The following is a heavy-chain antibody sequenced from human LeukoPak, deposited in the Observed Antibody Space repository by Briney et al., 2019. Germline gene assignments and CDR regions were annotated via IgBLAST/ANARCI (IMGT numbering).Heavy chain of an antibody. CDR1: GFTFSSYA. V-gene: IGHV3-23*01. J-gene: IGHJ3*02. Sequence: GGSLRPSWAVSGFTFSSYAMSWVRQAPGKGLEWVSAISGSGGSTYYADSVKGRFTISRDNSKNTLYLQMNSLRAEHTAVYYCAKCFWFGELFGRDAFDIWGQGTTVTVSS. D-gene: IGHD3-10*01. CDR3: AKCFWFGELFGRDAFDI. CDR2: ISGSGGST.